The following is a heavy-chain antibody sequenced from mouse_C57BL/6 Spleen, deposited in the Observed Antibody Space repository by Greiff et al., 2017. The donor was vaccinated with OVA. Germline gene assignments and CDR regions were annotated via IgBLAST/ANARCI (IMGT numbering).Heavy chain of an antibody. CDR1: GYTFTDYY. Sequence: VQLVESGPELVKPGASVKISCKASGYTFTDYYINWVKQRPGQGLEWIGWIYPGSGNTKYNEKFKGKATLTVDTSSSTAYMQLSSLTSEDSAVYFCARSHYGSSYGDFDYWGQGTTLTVSS. J-gene: IGHJ2*01. V-gene: IGHV1-84*01. D-gene: IGHD1-1*01. CDR2: IYPGSGNT. CDR3: ARSHYGSSYGDFDY.